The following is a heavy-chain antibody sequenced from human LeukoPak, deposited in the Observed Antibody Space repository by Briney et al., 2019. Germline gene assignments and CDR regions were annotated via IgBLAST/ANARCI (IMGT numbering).Heavy chain of an antibody. CDR1: DGSFSGYY. J-gene: IGHJ6*03. CDR3: ARVLLEPLYYYYMDV. Sequence: SETLSLTCGVYDGSFSGYYWGWIRQPPGKGLEWIGSIYYSGSTYYNPSLKSRVTISVDTSKNQFSLKLSSVTAADTAVYYCARVLLEPLYYYYMDVWGKGTTVTVSS. V-gene: IGHV4-34*01. CDR2: IYYSGST. D-gene: IGHD1-14*01.